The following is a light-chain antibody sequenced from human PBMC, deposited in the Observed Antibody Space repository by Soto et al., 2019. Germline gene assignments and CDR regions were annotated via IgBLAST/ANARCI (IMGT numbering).Light chain of an antibody. Sequence: DIQMTQSPSTLSASVGDRVTITCRASQSISSWLAWYQEKPGKAPKLLIFDASSLESGVPSRFSGSGSGTEFPLTISSLQPDDFATYYCQEYNSYHWTFGQGTKVDIK. V-gene: IGKV1-5*01. J-gene: IGKJ1*01. CDR2: DAS. CDR1: QSISSW. CDR3: QEYNSYHWT.